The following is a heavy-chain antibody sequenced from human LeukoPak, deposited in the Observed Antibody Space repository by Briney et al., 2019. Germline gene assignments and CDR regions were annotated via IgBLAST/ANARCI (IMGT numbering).Heavy chain of an antibody. CDR2: SKNTADGGTT. CDR3: TTAKWLLKY. D-gene: IGHD5-12*01. J-gene: IGHJ4*02. Sequence: PGGSLGLSCAASGLTFSSQWMSWVRQAPGKGLEWVGRSKNTADGGTTDYAAPVKGRFTISRDDSKSTLYLQMNSLKTEDTAVYFCTTAKWLLKYWGQGTLVTVSS. CDR1: GLTFSSQW. V-gene: IGHV3-15*01.